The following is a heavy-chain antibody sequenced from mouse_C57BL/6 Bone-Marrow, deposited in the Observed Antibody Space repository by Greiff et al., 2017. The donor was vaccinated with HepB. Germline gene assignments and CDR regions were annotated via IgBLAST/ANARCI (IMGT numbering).Heavy chain of an antibody. J-gene: IGHJ3*01. CDR1: GFSLTSYG. Sequence: QVQLKQSGPGLVQPSQSLSITCTVSGFSLTSYGVHWVRQSPGKGLEWLGVIWSGGSTDYTAAFISRLSISKDNSKSQVFFKRNSLQADDTAIYYCARNSYGYDGAWFAYWGQGTLVTVSA. V-gene: IGHV2-2*01. CDR3: ARNSYGYDGAWFAY. CDR2: IWSGGST. D-gene: IGHD2-2*01.